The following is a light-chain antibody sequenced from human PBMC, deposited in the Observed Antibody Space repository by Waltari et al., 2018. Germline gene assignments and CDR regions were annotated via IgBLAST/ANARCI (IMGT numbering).Light chain of an antibody. J-gene: IGLJ1*01. V-gene: IGLV2-14*03. CDR3: SSVTTGSPLV. CDR1: NRAVGGYNY. Sequence: QSALTQPVSVSGPPGQSNTISCTGPNRAVGGYNYVAWYQQHPGKAPKLLIYDVTNRPAAVYNRFSGSKSGNTASLTISGLQGEDEADYHCSSVTTGSPLVYGTGTQVTVL. CDR2: DVT.